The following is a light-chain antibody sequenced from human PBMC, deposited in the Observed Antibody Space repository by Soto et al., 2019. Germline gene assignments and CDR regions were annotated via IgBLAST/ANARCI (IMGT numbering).Light chain of an antibody. CDR3: QQYGRTSWT. Sequence: EIVLTQSPGTLSLSPGEEATLSCRASQSVSTNFFAWYQQKPGQAPRLLIYGASTRATGIPDRFSGSGSGTDFTLTISRLEPEDFAVYYCQQYGRTSWTFGQGTKVESK. CDR2: GAS. CDR1: QSVSTNF. J-gene: IGKJ1*01. V-gene: IGKV3-20*01.